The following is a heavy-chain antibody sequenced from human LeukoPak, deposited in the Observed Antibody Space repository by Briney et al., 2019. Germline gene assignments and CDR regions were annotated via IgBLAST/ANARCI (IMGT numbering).Heavy chain of an antibody. Sequence: GESLKISCKGSGYRFTTYWIVWVRQMPGKGLEWMGIIYPGDSDTRYSPSFQGQVTISVDKSNSTAFLQWSSLKASDTALYYCARGGSGWFHNYDYWGQGTLVTVSS. CDR3: ARGGSGWFHNYDY. CDR2: IYPGDSDT. V-gene: IGHV5-51*01. J-gene: IGHJ4*02. CDR1: GYRFTTYW. D-gene: IGHD6-19*01.